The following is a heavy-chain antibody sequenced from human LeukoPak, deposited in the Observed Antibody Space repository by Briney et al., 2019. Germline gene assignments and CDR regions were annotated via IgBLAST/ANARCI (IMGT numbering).Heavy chain of an antibody. D-gene: IGHD1-26*01. CDR1: GFTLNRYA. CDR2: ISDSGGLT. Sequence: GGSLRLSCAASGFTLNRYAMSWVRQAPGKGREWVADISDSGGLTHYADSVKGRFTISRDNSNNTLYLQANSLRAEDTPVYYCAKGKVQQWGVPEYWGQGTLLTVSS. V-gene: IGHV3-23*01. CDR3: AKGKVQQWGVPEY. J-gene: IGHJ4*02.